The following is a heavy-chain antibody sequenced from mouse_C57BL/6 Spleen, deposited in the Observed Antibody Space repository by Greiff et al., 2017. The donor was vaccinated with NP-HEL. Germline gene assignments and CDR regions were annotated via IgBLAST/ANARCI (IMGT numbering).Heavy chain of an antibody. CDR2: INPNNGGT. Sequence: EVQLQQSGPELVKPGASVKMSCKASGYTFTDYNMHWVKQSHGKSLEWIGYINPNNGGTSYNQKFKGKATLTVNKSSSTAYMELRSLTSEDSAVYYCASWGLGEVAWFAYWGQGTLVTVSA. J-gene: IGHJ3*01. V-gene: IGHV1-22*01. CDR1: GYTFTDYN. CDR3: ASWGLGEVAWFAY. D-gene: IGHD4-1*01.